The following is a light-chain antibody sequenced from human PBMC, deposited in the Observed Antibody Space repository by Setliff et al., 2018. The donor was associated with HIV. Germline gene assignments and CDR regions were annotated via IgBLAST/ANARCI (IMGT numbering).Light chain of an antibody. CDR3: SSYAISNTLP. J-gene: IGLJ1*01. CDR1: SSDVGDYNY. CDR2: DVS. Sequence: QSVLTQPRSVPGSPGRSVTISCTGTSSDVGDYNYVSWYQQHPGKAPKLMIYDVSERPSGVPDRFSGSKSGNTASLTISGLQAEDEADYSCSSYAISNTLPFGTGTKVTVL. V-gene: IGLV2-11*01.